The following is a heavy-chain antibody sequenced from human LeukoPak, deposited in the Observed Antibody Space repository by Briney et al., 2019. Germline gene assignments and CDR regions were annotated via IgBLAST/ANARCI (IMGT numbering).Heavy chain of an antibody. Sequence: GGSLRLSCEASGFTFGNYNIHLLRQAPGKGPLYVSAISTNGGSTYYANSVKGRFTISRYNSRNTLYLQMGSLRPEDMAVYYCATEERSGSYGYWGQGTLVTVSS. CDR3: ATEERSGSYGY. CDR1: GFTFGNYN. J-gene: IGHJ4*02. D-gene: IGHD1-26*01. CDR2: ISTNGGST. V-gene: IGHV3-64*01.